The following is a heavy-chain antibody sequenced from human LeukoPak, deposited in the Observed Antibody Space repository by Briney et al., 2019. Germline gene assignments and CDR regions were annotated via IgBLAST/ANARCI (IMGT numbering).Heavy chain of an antibody. Sequence: GGSLRLSCAASGFTFSDYYMSWIRQAPGKGLEWVSFISSGAASIYYADPVKGRFTNSRDNAKNSLYLQMNSLRAEDTAVYYCARHELLNFYYGMDVWGQGTTVIVS. V-gene: IGHV3-11*01. CDR3: ARHELLNFYYGMDV. J-gene: IGHJ6*02. D-gene: IGHD1-7*01. CDR1: GFTFSDYY. CDR2: ISSGAASI.